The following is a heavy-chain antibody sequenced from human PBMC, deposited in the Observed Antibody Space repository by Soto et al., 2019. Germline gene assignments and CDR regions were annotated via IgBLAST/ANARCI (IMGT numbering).Heavy chain of an antibody. D-gene: IGHD1-26*01. J-gene: IGHJ4*02. Sequence: QVQLVQSGAEVKKPGASVKVSCKTSGYTFTSYGIGWVRQAPGQGLEWMGWIIAYSGNTNYAQKLQGRVTMNTDTSTSTAYMELRSLRSEDTAVYYCASDRVSYAIDYWGQGTLVTVSS. CDR1: GYTFTSYG. CDR2: IIAYSGNT. CDR3: ASDRVSYAIDY. V-gene: IGHV1-18*01.